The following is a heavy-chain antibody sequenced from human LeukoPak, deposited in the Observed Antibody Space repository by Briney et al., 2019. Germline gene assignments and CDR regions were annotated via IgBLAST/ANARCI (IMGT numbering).Heavy chain of an antibody. CDR3: ANGMDV. CDR1: GGSFSGYY. Sequence: PSETLSLTCAVYGGSFSGYYWSWIRQPPGKGLEWIGYIYYSGSTNYNPSLKSRVTISIDTSKKQFSLKLSSVTAADTAVYYCANGMDVWGQGTTVTVSS. V-gene: IGHV4-59*01. CDR2: IYYSGST. J-gene: IGHJ6*02.